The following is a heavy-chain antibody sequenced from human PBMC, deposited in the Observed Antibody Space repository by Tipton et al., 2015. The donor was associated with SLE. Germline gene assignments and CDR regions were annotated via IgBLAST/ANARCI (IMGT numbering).Heavy chain of an antibody. D-gene: IGHD2-8*01. CDR1: GFTFTNYG. Sequence: QVQLVQSGTEVKRPGASVKVSCKASGFTFTNYGITWVRQAPGQGLEWMGWIITYNGNTDYLQKLQGRFTMTTDTSTSTAYMELRSLRSDDTAVYYCARGGSCSNGVCPLGEYFQHWGQGTLVTVSS. CDR2: IITYNGNT. V-gene: IGHV1-18*01. J-gene: IGHJ1*01. CDR3: ARGGSCSNGVCPLGEYFQH.